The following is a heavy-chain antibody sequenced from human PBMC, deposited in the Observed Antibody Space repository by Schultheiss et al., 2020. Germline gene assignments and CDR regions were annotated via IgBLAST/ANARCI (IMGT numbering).Heavy chain of an antibody. CDR3: ARLRTAAGFDS. CDR1: GGSISSGGYY. Sequence: SATMSLTCTVSGGSISSGGYYWSWIRQHPGKGLEWIGYIYYSGSTYYNPSLKSRVTISVDTSKNQFSLKLSSVTAADTAVYYCARLRTAAGFDSWGQGTLVTVAS. J-gene: IGHJ4*02. D-gene: IGHD6-25*01. CDR2: IYYSGST. V-gene: IGHV4-31*03.